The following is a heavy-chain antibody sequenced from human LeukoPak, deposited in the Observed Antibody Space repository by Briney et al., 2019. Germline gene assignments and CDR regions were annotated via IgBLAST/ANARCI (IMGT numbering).Heavy chain of an antibody. J-gene: IGHJ4*02. CDR1: GLTFSSYA. CDR3: AKDREEVEMATIVDY. D-gene: IGHD5-24*01. V-gene: IGHV3-23*01. Sequence: PGGSLRLSCAASGLTFSSYAMSWVRQAPGKGLEWVSAISGSGGSTYYADSVKGRFTISRDNSKNTLYLQMNSLRAEDTAVYYCAKDREEVEMATIVDYWGQGTLVTVSS. CDR2: ISGSGGST.